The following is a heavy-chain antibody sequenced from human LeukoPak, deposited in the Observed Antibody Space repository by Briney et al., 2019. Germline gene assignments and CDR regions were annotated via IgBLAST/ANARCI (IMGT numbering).Heavy chain of an antibody. V-gene: IGHV3-48*04. Sequence: GGSLRLSCEASGFTFSSYSMNWVRQAPGKGLEWISYITSNDTTVYYANSVKGRFAISRDNAKNSLYLQMNSLRADDTAVYFCAREACTGSSCSRDTTRDAFDIWGQGTMVTFYS. CDR2: ITSNDTTV. CDR1: GFTFSSYS. D-gene: IGHD2-8*02. J-gene: IGHJ3*02. CDR3: AREACTGSSCSRDTTRDAFDI.